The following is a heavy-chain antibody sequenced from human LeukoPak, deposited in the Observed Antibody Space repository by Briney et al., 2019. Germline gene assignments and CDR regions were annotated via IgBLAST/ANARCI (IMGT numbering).Heavy chain of an antibody. V-gene: IGHV1-69*06. CDR1: GGTFSSYA. CDR3: ARDDYYDSSGPVDY. Sequence: SVKVSCKASGGTFSSYAISWVRQAPGQGLEWMGGIIPIFGTANYAQKFQGRVTITADKSTSTAYMELRSLRSDDTAVYYCARDDYYDSSGPVDYWGQGTLVTVSS. D-gene: IGHD3-22*01. J-gene: IGHJ4*02. CDR2: IIPIFGTA.